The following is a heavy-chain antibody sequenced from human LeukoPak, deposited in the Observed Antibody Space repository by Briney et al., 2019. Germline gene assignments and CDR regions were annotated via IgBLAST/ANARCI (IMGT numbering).Heavy chain of an antibody. D-gene: IGHD3-10*01. Sequence: GESLKISCAASGFTFSGSAMHWVRQAPGKGLEWVGRIRSKANSYATAYAASVKGRFTISRDDSKNTAYLQMNSLKTEDTAVYYCTRRGRVNDYWGQGTLVTVSS. V-gene: IGHV3-73*01. CDR3: TRRGRVNDY. CDR1: GFTFSGSA. J-gene: IGHJ4*02. CDR2: IRSKANSYAT.